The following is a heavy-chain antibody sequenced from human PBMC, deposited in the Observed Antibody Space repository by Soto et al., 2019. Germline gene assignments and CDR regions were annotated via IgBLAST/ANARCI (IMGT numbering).Heavy chain of an antibody. J-gene: IGHJ4*02. CDR2: ISAYNGNT. D-gene: IGHD3-10*01. CDR1: GYTFTSYG. V-gene: IGHV1-18*01. Sequence: QVQLVQSGAEVKKPGASVKVSCKASGYTFTSYGISWVRQAPGQGLEWMGWISAYNGNTNYAQKLQGRVTMTTDTSTSTAYMELRSLRADDTAVYYCARSLRYKAVRGVIPNDYWGQGTLVTVSS. CDR3: ARSLRYKAVRGVIPNDY.